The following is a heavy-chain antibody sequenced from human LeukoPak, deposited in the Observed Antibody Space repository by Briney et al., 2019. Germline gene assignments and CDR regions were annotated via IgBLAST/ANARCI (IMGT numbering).Heavy chain of an antibody. V-gene: IGHV3-30*01. CDR2: ISYDGSNK. CDR3: ARSRLGRASAGKKYYYYGMDV. Sequence: GRSLRLSCAASGFTFSSYAMHWVRQAPGKGLEWVAVISYDGSNKYYADSVKGRFTISRDNSKNTLYLQMNGLRAEDTAVYYCARSRLGRASAGKKYYYYGMDVWGQGTTVTVSS. J-gene: IGHJ6*02. D-gene: IGHD6-13*01. CDR1: GFTFSSYA.